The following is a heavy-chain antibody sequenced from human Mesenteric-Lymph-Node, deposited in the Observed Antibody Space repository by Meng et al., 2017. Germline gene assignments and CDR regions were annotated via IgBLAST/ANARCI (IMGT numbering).Heavy chain of an antibody. V-gene: IGHV3-9*01. D-gene: IGHD5-24*01. CDR2: ISWNSGSI. CDR3: ATGLGGYNSFDY. Sequence: SLKISCAASGFTFDDYAMDWVRQAPGKGLEWGSSISWNSGSIGYADSVMGRFTISRDNAKNSLYLQMNSLRAEDTAVYYCATGLGGYNSFDYWGQGTLVTVSS. J-gene: IGHJ4*02. CDR1: GFTFDDYA.